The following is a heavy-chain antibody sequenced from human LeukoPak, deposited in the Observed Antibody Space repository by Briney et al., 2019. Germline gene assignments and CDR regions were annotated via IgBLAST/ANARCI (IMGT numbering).Heavy chain of an antibody. D-gene: IGHD3-16*02. V-gene: IGHV4-39*02. CDR1: GGSISSNNYY. CDR2: LYHTGSA. Sequence: PSETLSLTCTVSGGSISSNNYYWGWIRQPPGKGLEWIGSLYHTGSAYYNPSLKSRVTISMDVSKNHFSLKLCSVTAADTAVYYCARTYDYVWGSYRSHSFDSWGQGALVTVSS. CDR3: ARTYDYVWGSYRSHSFDS. J-gene: IGHJ4*02.